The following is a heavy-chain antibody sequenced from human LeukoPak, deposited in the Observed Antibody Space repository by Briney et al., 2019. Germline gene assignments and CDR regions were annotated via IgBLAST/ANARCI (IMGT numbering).Heavy chain of an antibody. D-gene: IGHD1-26*01. CDR2: ISYDGSNK. Sequence: GGSLRLSCAASGFTFSSYAMYWVRQAPGKGLEWVAVISYDGSNKYYADSVKGRFTISRDNSKNTLYLQMNSLRAEDTAVYYCARDAHIVGATGFDYWGQGTLVTVSS. CDR3: ARDAHIVGATGFDY. V-gene: IGHV3-30-3*01. J-gene: IGHJ4*02. CDR1: GFTFSSYA.